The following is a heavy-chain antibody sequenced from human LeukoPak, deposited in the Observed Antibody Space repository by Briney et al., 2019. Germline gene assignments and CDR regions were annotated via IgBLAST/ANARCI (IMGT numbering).Heavy chain of an antibody. J-gene: IGHJ4*02. CDR2: INTYTGNP. CDR1: GYTFTRNA. D-gene: IGHD5-18*01. Sequence: ASVKVSCKASGYTFTRNAMNWVRQAPGQGLEWMGWINTYTGNPTYAQGFTGRFVFSLDTSVSTAYLQISGLTADDNAVYFCGRDPRLGIRGYTYGYIEYWGQGTLVTVSS. CDR3: GRDPRLGIRGYTYGYIEY. V-gene: IGHV7-4-1*02.